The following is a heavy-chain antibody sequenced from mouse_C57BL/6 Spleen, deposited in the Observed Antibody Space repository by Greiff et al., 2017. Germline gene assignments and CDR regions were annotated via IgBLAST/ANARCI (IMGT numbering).Heavy chain of an antibody. D-gene: IGHD1-1*01. V-gene: IGHV1-18*01. CDR2: INPNNGGT. CDR1: GYTFTDYN. Sequence: EVKLQQSGPELVKPGASVKIPCKASGYTFTDYNMDWVKQSHGKSLEWIGDINPNNGGTIYNQKFKGKATLTVDKSSSTAYMELRSLTSEDTAVYYCARTDYGSSWFAYWGQGTLVTVSA. J-gene: IGHJ3*01. CDR3: ARTDYGSSWFAY.